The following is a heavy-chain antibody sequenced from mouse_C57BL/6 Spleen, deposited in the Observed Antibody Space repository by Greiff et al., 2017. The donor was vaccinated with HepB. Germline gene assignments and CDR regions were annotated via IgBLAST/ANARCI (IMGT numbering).Heavy chain of an antibody. CDR1: GYTFTSYW. V-gene: IGHV1-69*01. D-gene: IGHD4-1*01. Sequence: VQLQQSGAELVMPGASVKLSCKASGYTFTSYWMHWVKQRPGQGLEWIGEIDPSDSYTNYNQKFKGKSTLTVDKSSSTADMQLSSLTSEDAAVYYCARGGLGLYFDYWGQGTTLTVSS. J-gene: IGHJ2*01. CDR2: IDPSDSYT. CDR3: ARGGLGLYFDY.